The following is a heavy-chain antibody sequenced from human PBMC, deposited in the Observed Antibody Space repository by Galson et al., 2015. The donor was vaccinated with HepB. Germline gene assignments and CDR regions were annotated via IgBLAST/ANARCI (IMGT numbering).Heavy chain of an antibody. CDR1: GFTFSSYA. J-gene: IGHJ6*02. CDR2: ISGSGGST. V-gene: IGHV3-23*01. Sequence: SLRLSCAASGFTFSSYAMSWVRQAPGKGLEWVSAISGSGGSTYYADSVKGRFTISRDNSKNTLYLQMNSLRAEDTAVYYCAKTYGSGSYLSFYYYYGMDVWGQGTTVTVSS. CDR3: AKTYGSGSYLSFYYYYGMDV. D-gene: IGHD3-10*01.